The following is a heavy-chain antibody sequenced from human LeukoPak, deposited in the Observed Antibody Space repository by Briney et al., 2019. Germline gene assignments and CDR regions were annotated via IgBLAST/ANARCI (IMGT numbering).Heavy chain of an antibody. D-gene: IGHD3-22*01. J-gene: IGHJ4*02. Sequence: SVKVSCKASGGTFSSYAISWVRQAPGQGLECMGGIIPIFGTANYAQKFQGRVTITADESTSTAYMELSSLRSEDTAVYYCAREMIYDSSGYYHPFDYWGQGTLVTVSS. CDR2: IIPIFGTA. CDR3: AREMIYDSSGYYHPFDY. CDR1: GGTFSSYA. V-gene: IGHV1-69*13.